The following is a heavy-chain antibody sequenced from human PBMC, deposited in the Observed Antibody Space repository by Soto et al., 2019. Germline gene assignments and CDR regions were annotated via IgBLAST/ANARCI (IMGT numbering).Heavy chain of an antibody. D-gene: IGHD5-12*01. CDR1: GSIFSSYV. Sequence: GGSLRLSCAASGSIFSSYVMHWVRQAPGKGLEWVGLIWYDGSIKHYADSVKGRFTISRDNSKNTLYLQMNSLRADDTAVYYCAREWDGDGYNSGWFDPWGQGTLVTVSS. CDR3: AREWDGDGYNSGWFDP. J-gene: IGHJ5*02. CDR2: IWYDGSIK. V-gene: IGHV3-33*01.